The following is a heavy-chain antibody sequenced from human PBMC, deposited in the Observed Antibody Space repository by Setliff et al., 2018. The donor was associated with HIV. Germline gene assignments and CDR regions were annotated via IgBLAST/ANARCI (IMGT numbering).Heavy chain of an antibody. CDR1: GGSISSYY. J-gene: IGHJ4*02. CDR3: ARATGPTYYFDY. CDR2: VYYSGRT. Sequence: SETLSLTCTVSGGSISSYYWSWIRQPPGKGLEWIGYVYYSGRTYYYPSLKSRVTISVDTSKNQFSLTLTSVTAADTAPYYCARATGPTYYFDYWGQGTLVTVSS. V-gene: IGHV4-59*08.